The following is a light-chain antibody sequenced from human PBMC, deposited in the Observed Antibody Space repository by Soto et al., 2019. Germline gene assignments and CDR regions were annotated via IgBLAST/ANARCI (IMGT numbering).Light chain of an antibody. CDR3: QQYSSLPRT. Sequence: EIVLTQSPGTLYLSPVGRTTLSFSASQSVSSSYLAWYQQKPGQAPRLLIYGASTRATGIPARFSGSGSGTDFSLTITRLEPEDFGVYYCQQYSSLPRTFGQGTKVDIK. V-gene: IGKV3-20*01. CDR1: QSVSSSY. CDR2: GAS. J-gene: IGKJ1*01.